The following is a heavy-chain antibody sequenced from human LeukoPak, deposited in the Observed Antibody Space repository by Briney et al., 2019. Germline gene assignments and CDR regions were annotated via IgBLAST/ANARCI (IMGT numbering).Heavy chain of an antibody. CDR1: GFTFSSYE. CDR3: ARDPALYYYGSGSYYYYYGMDV. V-gene: IGHV3-48*03. Sequence: GGSLRLSCAASGFTFSSYEMNWVRQAPGKGLEWVSYISSSGSTIYYADSVKGRFTISRDNAKNSLYLQMNSLRAEDTAVYYCARDPALYYYGSGSYYYYYGMDVWGKGTTVTVSS. D-gene: IGHD3-10*01. CDR2: ISSSGSTI. J-gene: IGHJ6*04.